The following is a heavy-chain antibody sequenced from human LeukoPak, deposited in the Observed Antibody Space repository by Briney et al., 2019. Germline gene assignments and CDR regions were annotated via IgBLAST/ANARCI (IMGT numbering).Heavy chain of an antibody. CDR1: GFKVRRPV. CDR2: IQYDGRNK. V-gene: IGHV3-30*02. Sequence: GGSLRDSFAAFGFKVRRPVIHWVRQAPGKGLDWLAFIQYDGRNKYYADSVKGRFTISRDNSKNTLTMFLQMNSLRVEDTAVCSSAKTGDYSLDYWGQGTLVTVSS. CDR3: AKTGDYSLDY. J-gene: IGHJ4*02. D-gene: IGHD2-21*02.